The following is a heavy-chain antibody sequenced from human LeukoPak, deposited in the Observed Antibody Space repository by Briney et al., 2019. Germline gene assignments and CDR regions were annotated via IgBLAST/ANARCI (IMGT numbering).Heavy chain of an antibody. V-gene: IGHV3-48*01. Sequence: GRSLRLSCAASEFTFSNYALHWVRQAPGKGLEWISNIRDTGNDMYYADSVKGRFTISRDNAKNSLYLQMNSLRAEDTAVYYCARDSDWAFDSWGLGTLVTVSS. CDR1: EFTFSNYA. J-gene: IGHJ4*02. D-gene: IGHD3-9*01. CDR2: IRDTGNDM. CDR3: ARDSDWAFDS.